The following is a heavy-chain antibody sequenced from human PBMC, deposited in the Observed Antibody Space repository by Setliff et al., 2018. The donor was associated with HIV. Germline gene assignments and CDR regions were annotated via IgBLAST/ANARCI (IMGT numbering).Heavy chain of an antibody. CDR3: ASGKGVRGVIITGGLDV. CDR2: MNPNSGDT. J-gene: IGHJ6*04. CDR1: GHTFSNYD. V-gene: IGHV1-8*01. Sequence: GASVKVSCKASGHTFSNYDVIWVRRATGQGLEWMGWMNPNSGDTGYAQKFQGRVIMTRDTSISTAYMELSSLTSADTAVHYCASGKGVRGVIITGGLDVWGKGTTVTVSS. D-gene: IGHD3-10*01.